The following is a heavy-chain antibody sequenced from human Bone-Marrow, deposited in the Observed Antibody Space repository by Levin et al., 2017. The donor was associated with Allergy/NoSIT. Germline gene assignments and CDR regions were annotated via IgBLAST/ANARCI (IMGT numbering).Heavy chain of an antibody. CDR2: IEGKTEGGAI. CDR1: GFTFSQFE. Sequence: GGSLRLSCKTSGFTFSQFEMNWVRQAPGKGLVWVGHIEGKTEGGAIRYAEPVNGRFTISRDDSKKTLYLQMDSLQTEDTGVYYCATVSRSTVYDYGMDVWGHGTTVTVS. J-gene: IGHJ6*02. D-gene: IGHD2/OR15-2a*01. CDR3: ATVSRSTVYDYGMDV. V-gene: IGHV3-15*06.